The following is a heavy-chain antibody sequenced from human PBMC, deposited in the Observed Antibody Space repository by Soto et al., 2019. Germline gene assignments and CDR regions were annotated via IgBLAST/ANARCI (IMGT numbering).Heavy chain of an antibody. V-gene: IGHV1-69*13. CDR3: ARYCSGGSCYSRYGMDV. D-gene: IGHD2-15*01. Sequence: SVKVSCKASGGTFSSYAISWVRQAPGQGLEWMGGIIPIFGTANYAQKFQGRVTITADESTSTAYMELSSLRSEDTAVYHCARYCSGGSCYSRYGMDVWGQGTTVTVSS. CDR1: GGTFSSYA. J-gene: IGHJ6*02. CDR2: IIPIFGTA.